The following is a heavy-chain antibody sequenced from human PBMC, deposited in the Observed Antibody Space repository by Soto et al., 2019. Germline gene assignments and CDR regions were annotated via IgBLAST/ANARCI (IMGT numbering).Heavy chain of an antibody. CDR3: ASYYDSYYYGMDV. Sequence: SETLSLTCTVSGGSISSSSYYWGWIRQPPGKGLEWIGSIYYSGSTYYNPSLKSRVTISVDTSKNQFSLKLSSVTAADTAVYYCASYYDSYYYGMDVWGQGTTVTVSS. CDR2: IYYSGST. CDR1: GGSISSSSYY. D-gene: IGHD3-3*01. J-gene: IGHJ6*02. V-gene: IGHV4-39*01.